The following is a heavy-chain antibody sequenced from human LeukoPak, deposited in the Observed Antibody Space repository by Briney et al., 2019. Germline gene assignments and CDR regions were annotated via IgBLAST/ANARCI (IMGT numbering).Heavy chain of an antibody. CDR1: GFIFSNYG. J-gene: IGHJ4*02. D-gene: IGHD2-15*01. Sequence: GGSLRLSCAASGFIFSNYGMSWVGQAPGKGLEWVSAIGGSGSTTYYADSVKGRFTISRDNSKNTLYLQMNSLRADDTAVYYCAKIVAGLDYSGQGTLVTVSS. CDR2: IGGSGSTT. CDR3: AKIVAGLDY. V-gene: IGHV3-23*01.